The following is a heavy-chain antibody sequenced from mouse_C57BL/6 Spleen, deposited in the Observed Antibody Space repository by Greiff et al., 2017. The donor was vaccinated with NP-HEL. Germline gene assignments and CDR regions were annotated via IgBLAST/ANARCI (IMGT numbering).Heavy chain of an antibody. J-gene: IGHJ2*01. CDR1: GYTFTDYY. V-gene: IGHV1-19*01. D-gene: IGHD1-1*01. Sequence: EVQLQQSGPVLVKPGASVKMSCKASGYTFTDYYMNWVKQSHGKSLEWIGVINPYNGGTSYNQKFKGKATLTVDKSSSTAYMELNSLTSEDSAVYYCAREDYGEGDWGQGTTLTVSS. CDR3: AREDYGEGD. CDR2: INPYNGGT.